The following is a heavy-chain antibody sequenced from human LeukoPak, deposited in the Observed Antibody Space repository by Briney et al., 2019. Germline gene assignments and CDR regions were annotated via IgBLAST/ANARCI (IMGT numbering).Heavy chain of an antibody. V-gene: IGHV3-23*01. J-gene: IGHJ4*02. CDR3: AKSDQSTVTTRALAFDY. Sequence: GGSLRLSCAASGFTLSSYAMSWVRQAPGKGLEWVSAISGSGGSTYYADSVKGRFTISRDNSKNTLYLQMNSLRAEDTAVYYCAKSDQSTVTTRALAFDYWGQGTLVTVSS. CDR1: GFTLSSYA. CDR2: ISGSGGST. D-gene: IGHD4-17*01.